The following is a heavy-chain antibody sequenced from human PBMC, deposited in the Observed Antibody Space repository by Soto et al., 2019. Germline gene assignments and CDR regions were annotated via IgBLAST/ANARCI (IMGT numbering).Heavy chain of an antibody. CDR1: GYTFTSYA. CDR2: INTGNGNT. J-gene: IGHJ5*02. CDR3: ARGFRGGDADWFDP. Sequence: QVQLVQSGAEVKKPGASVKVSCKASGYTFTSYAMNWVRQAPGQGLEWMGWINTGNGNTNYSQKFQGRVAITRDTSASRAYMELSSLRSEDTAVYYCARGFRGGDADWFDPWGQGTLVTVSS. V-gene: IGHV1-3*04. D-gene: IGHD2-21*02.